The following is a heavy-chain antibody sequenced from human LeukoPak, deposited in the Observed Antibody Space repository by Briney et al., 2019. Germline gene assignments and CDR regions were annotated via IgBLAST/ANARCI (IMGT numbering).Heavy chain of an antibody. CDR3: ARDRGFGSGWYGDLGY. D-gene: IGHD6-19*01. CDR2: INAGNGNT. CDR1: GYTFTSYA. V-gene: IGHV1-3*01. J-gene: IGHJ4*02. Sequence: ASVKVSCKASGYTFTSYAMHWVRQAPGQRLERMGWINAGNGNTKYSQKFQGRVTITRDTSASTAYMELSSLRSEDTAVYYCARDRGFGSGWYGDLGYWGQGTLVTVSS.